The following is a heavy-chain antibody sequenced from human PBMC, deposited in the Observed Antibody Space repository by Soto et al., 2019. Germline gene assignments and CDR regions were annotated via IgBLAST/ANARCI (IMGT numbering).Heavy chain of an antibody. V-gene: IGHV2-26*01. J-gene: IGHJ6*02. CDR2: IFSSDDK. CDR3: VRTPSIALKLSRYYHGMDV. Sequence: QVTLKESGPVLVKPTETLTLTCTVSSFSPSNIRMGVSWIRQPPGTALEWLAHIFSSDDKFYSTSLQSRLTISKYTFKSQVVLTMTNTDPVDTATYYCVRTPSIALKLSRYYHGMDVWGQGTTVTVSS. CDR1: SFSPSNIRMG. D-gene: IGHD6-6*01.